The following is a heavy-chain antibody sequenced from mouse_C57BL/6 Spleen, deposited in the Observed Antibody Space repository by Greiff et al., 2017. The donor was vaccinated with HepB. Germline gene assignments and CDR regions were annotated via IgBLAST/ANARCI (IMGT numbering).Heavy chain of an antibody. Sequence: EVQLVESGGGLVQPKGSLKLSCAASGFSFNTYAMNWVRQAPGKGLEWVARIRSKSNNYATYYADSVKDRFTISRDDSESMLYLQMNNLKTEDTAMYYCVRRDHAQGYFDVWGTGTTVTVSS. CDR3: VRRDHAQGYFDV. V-gene: IGHV10-1*01. J-gene: IGHJ1*03. D-gene: IGHD3-3*01. CDR1: GFSFNTYA. CDR2: IRSKSNNYAT.